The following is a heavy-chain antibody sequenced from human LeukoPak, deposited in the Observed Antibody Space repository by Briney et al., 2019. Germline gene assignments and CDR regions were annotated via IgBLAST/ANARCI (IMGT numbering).Heavy chain of an antibody. D-gene: IGHD3-10*01. CDR3: ARDGNFYYGPGSYCDY. CDR2: ISYDGSNK. J-gene: IGHJ4*02. CDR1: GFTFSRYA. Sequence: GGSLRLSCVASGFTFSRYAVHWVRLAPGKGLEWVAVISYDGSNKYYADSVKGRFTISRDNSKNTLYLQMNSLRAEDTALYYCARDGNFYYGPGSYCDYWGQGTLVTVSS. V-gene: IGHV3-30-3*01.